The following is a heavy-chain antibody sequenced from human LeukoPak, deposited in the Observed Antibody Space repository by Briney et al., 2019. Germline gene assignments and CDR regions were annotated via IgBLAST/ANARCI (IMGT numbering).Heavy chain of an antibody. V-gene: IGHV1-46*01. CDR3: ARLGTYYYGSGSYRSGGHFDY. D-gene: IGHD3-10*01. J-gene: IGHJ4*02. Sequence: ASVKVSCKASGYTFTSYYMHWVRQAPGQGLEWMGIINPSGGSTSYAQKFQGRVTMTRDMSTSTVYMELSSLRSEDTAVYYCARLGTYYYGSGSYRSGGHFDYWGQGTLITVSS. CDR1: GYTFTSYY. CDR2: INPSGGST.